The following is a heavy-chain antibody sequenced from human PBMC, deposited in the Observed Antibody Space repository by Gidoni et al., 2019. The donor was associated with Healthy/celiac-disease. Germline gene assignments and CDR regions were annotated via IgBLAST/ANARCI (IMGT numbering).Heavy chain of an antibody. D-gene: IGHD1-26*01. CDR1: GYSFTSYW. V-gene: IGHV5-51*01. CDR3: ARQVKDSEVGAIVIDY. CDR2: IYPGDSDT. Sequence: EVQLVQSGAEVKKPGESLKISCKGSGYSFTSYWIGWVRQMPGKGLEWMGIIYPGDSDTRYSPSFQGQVTISADKSISTAYLQWSSLKASDTAMYYCARQVKDSEVGAIVIDYWGQGTLVTVSS. J-gene: IGHJ4*02.